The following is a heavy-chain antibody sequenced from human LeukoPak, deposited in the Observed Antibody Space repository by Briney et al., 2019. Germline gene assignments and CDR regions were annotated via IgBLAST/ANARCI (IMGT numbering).Heavy chain of an antibody. J-gene: IGHJ6*02. CDR1: GYTFTSYY. D-gene: IGHD7-27*01. CDR2: INPSGGST. V-gene: IGHV1-46*01. Sequence: GASVKVSCKASGYTFTSYYMHWVRQAPGQGLEWMGIINPSGGSTSYARKFQGRVTMTRDTSTSTVYMELSSLRSEDTAVYYCARAPGDPTYGMDVWGQGTTVTVSS. CDR3: ARAPGDPTYGMDV.